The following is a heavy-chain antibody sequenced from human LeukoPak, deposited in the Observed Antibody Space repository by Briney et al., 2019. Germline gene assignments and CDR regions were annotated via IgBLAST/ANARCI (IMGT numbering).Heavy chain of an antibody. V-gene: IGHV1-46*01. Sequence: ASVKVSCKASGYTFTSYYMHWVRQAPGQGLEWMGLINPSGGSTSYAQKFQGRVTMTRDTSTSTVYMELSSLRSEDTAVYYCAREPRPYKSSPAGVGLPAAPRPFDYWGQGTLVTVSS. J-gene: IGHJ4*02. CDR1: GYTFTSYY. CDR3: AREPRPYKSSPAGVGLPAAPRPFDY. CDR2: INPSGGST. D-gene: IGHD2-2*01.